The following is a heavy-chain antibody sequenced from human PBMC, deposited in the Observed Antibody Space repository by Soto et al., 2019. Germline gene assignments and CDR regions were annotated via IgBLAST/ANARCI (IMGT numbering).Heavy chain of an antibody. CDR1: GFTFSDYY. CDR3: ASTGYSSSWPYRGVDY. V-gene: IGHV3-11*01. Sequence: GGSLRLSCAASGFTFSDYYMSWIRQAPGKGLEWVSYISSSGSTIYYADSVKGRFTISRDNAKNSLYLQMNSLRAEDTAVYYCASTGYSSSWPYRGVDYWGQGTLVTVSS. CDR2: ISSSGSTI. J-gene: IGHJ4*02. D-gene: IGHD6-13*01.